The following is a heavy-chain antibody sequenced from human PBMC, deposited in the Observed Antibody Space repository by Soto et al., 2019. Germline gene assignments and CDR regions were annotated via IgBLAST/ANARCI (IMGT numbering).Heavy chain of an antibody. J-gene: IGHJ6*02. CDR3: ARVGDSYVWGSVREYYYDGMDV. V-gene: IGHV3-30-3*01. D-gene: IGHD3-16*01. CDR2: ISSDGGNK. Sequence: QVQLVESGGGVVQPGRSLRLSCAASGFTFSSYAMHWVRQAPGKGLEWVALISSDGGNKYYADSVKGRFTISRDISKNTLYLQMISLRANDTAEYYCARVGDSYVWGSVREYYYDGMDVWGQGTTVTVS. CDR1: GFTFSSYA.